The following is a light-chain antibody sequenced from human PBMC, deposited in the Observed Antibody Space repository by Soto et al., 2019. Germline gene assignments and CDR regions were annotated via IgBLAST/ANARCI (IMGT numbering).Light chain of an antibody. CDR3: QQYNNWPLT. J-gene: IGKJ1*01. Sequence: EIVMTQSPATLSVSPGERATLSCRASQSVSSNLAWYQQKPGQAPRLLIYGASTRATGIPARFSGSGSGTAFTLTISSLQSADFAVYYCQQYNNWPLTFGQGTKVEIK. CDR1: QSVSSN. V-gene: IGKV3-15*01. CDR2: GAS.